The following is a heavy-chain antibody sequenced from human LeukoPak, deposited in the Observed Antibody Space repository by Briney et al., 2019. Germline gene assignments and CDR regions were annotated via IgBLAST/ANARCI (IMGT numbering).Heavy chain of an antibody. CDR1: GYTFTSYG. CDR2: ISAYNGNT. D-gene: IGHD1-26*01. CDR3: ARKSRYYDAFDI. Sequence: ASVKVSCKASGYTFTSYGISWVRQAPGQGLEWMGWISAYNGNTNYAQRLQGRVTMTTDTSTSTAYMELRSLRADDTAVYYCARKSRYYDAFDIWGQGTMVTVSS. J-gene: IGHJ3*02. V-gene: IGHV1-18*01.